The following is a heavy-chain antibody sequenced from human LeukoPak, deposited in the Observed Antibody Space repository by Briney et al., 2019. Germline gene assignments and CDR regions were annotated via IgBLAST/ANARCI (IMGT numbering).Heavy chain of an antibody. Sequence: PSETLSLTCSVSGGSITSGNYYWSWIRQPAGKGLEWIGRIYTSGSTNYNPSLKSRVTMSVDTSKNQFSLKLSSVTAADTAVYYCARDWRSGYYLSWFDPWDQGTLVTVSS. V-gene: IGHV4-61*02. CDR1: GGSITSGNYY. CDR3: ARDWRSGYYLSWFDP. CDR2: IYTSGST. J-gene: IGHJ5*02. D-gene: IGHD3-22*01.